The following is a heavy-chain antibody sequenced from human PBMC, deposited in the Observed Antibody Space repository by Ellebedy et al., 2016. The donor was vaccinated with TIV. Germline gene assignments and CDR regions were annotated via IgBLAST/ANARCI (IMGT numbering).Heavy chain of an antibody. D-gene: IGHD6-6*01. CDR3: AKDNTETARLPGDY. Sequence: GESLKISCAASGFTFSIYAMSWVRQAPGKGLEWVSAISGSGGSTYYAASVKGRFTISRDNSKNTLYLQMNSLRAEDTAVYYCAKDNTETARLPGDYWGQGTLVTVSS. CDR2: ISGSGGST. V-gene: IGHV3-23*01. J-gene: IGHJ4*02. CDR1: GFTFSIYA.